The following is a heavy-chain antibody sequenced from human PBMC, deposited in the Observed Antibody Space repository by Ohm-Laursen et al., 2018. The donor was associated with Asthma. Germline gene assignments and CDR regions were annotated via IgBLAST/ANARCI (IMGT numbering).Heavy chain of an antibody. Sequence: SLRLSCTASGFTFGDYGLNWFRQAPGKGLEWVGFIRRLAYGGTTEYAASVKGRFIISRDDSKSIAYLQMNSLKTEDTAVYYCTRDPYNYGLRFDYWGQGTLVTVSS. D-gene: IGHD5-18*01. V-gene: IGHV3-49*03. CDR2: IRRLAYGGTT. CDR1: GFTFGDYG. CDR3: TRDPYNYGLRFDY. J-gene: IGHJ4*02.